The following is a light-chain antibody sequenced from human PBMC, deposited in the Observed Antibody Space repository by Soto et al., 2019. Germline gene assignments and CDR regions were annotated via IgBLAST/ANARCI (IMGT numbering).Light chain of an antibody. J-gene: IGLJ2*01. CDR1: SGHSSYA. CDR3: QTWGTGIRV. CDR2: VNSDGSH. Sequence: QLVLTQSPSASASLGASVKLTCTLSSGHSSYAIAWHQQQPEKGPRYLMKVNSDGSHRKGDGIPDRFSGSSSGAERYLTISSLQSEDEADYYCQTWGTGIRVFGGGTQLTVL. V-gene: IGLV4-69*01.